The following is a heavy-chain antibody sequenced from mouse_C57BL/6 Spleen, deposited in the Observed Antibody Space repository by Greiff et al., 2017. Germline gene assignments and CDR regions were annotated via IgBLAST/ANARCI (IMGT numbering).Heavy chain of an antibody. CDR2: IYPGNSDT. CDR1: GYTFTSYW. J-gene: IGHJ4*01. CDR3: TRDYDRGYARDY. Sequence: EVQLQQSGTVLARPGASVKMSCKTSGYTFTSYWMHWVKQRPGQGLEWIGAIYPGNSDTSYNQKFKGKAKLTAVTSASTAYMELSSLTNEDSAVYYCTRDYDRGYARDYWGQGTSVTVSS. V-gene: IGHV1-5*01. D-gene: IGHD2-4*01.